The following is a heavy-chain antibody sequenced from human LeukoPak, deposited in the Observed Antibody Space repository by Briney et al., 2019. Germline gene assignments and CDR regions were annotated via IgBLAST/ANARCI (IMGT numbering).Heavy chain of an antibody. CDR1: GYTFTGYY. CDR2: INTNTGNP. CDR3: AREVAIGRAAMEGLLH. V-gene: IGHV7-4-1*02. J-gene: IGHJ4*02. D-gene: IGHD5-18*01. Sequence: ASVKVSCKASGYTFTGYYLHWVRQAPGQGLEWMGWINTNTGNPAYAQGFTGRFVFSLDTSVSTAYLQISSLKADDTAVYYCAREVAIGRAAMEGLLHWGQGTLVTVSS.